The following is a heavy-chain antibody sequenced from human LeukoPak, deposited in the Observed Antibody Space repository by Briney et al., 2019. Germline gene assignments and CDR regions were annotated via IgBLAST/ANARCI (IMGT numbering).Heavy chain of an antibody. CDR2: ISISSSYI. D-gene: IGHD2-15*01. J-gene: IGHJ6*04. CDR1: GFTSSSYT. V-gene: IGHV3-21*01. Sequence: GGSLRLSCAASGFTSSSYTMNCVRQAPGEGLEWVSSISISSSYISYADSVKGRFTISRDNAKNSLYLQMNSLRAEDTAVYYCARGCSGGSCPTGPMDVWGKGTTVTVSS. CDR3: ARGCSGGSCPTGPMDV.